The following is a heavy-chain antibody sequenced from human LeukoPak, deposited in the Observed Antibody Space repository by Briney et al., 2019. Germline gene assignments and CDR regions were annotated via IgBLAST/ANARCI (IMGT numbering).Heavy chain of an antibody. CDR3: ARDGGSESYAFDS. CDR1: GFTFSRYG. CDR2: ISGSAGDK. Sequence: PGGSLRLSCAASGFTFSRYGFHWVRQAPGKGLEWVAFISGSAGDKWYADSVKGRLTISRDKSKNTVNLQMSSLRVEDTALYYCARDGGSESYAFDSWGQGTQVTVSS. V-gene: IGHV3-30*02. D-gene: IGHD3-10*01. J-gene: IGHJ4*02.